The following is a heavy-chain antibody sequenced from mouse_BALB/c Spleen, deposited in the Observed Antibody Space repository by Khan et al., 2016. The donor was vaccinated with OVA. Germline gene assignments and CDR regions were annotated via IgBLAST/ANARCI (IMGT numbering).Heavy chain of an antibody. J-gene: IGHJ4*01. V-gene: IGHV2-6-7*01. CDR1: GFSLTGYG. CDR2: IWGDGST. D-gene: IGHD2-10*01. Sequence: VQLQESGPGLVAPSQRLSITCTVSGFSLTGYGVNWVRQPPGKGLEWLGMIWGDGSTDYNSALKSRLSITKEHSKSQVFLKMNSLQTDDTARYYCARAYYANYREAMDYWGQGNSVTVSS. CDR3: ARAYYANYREAMDY.